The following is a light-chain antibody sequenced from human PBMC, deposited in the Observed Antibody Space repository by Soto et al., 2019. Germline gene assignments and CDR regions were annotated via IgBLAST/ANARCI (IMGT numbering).Light chain of an antibody. CDR1: QCLDSF. CDR3: QQYRYDST. Sequence: DIQMTQSPSTLSASVGDRVTITCRASQCLDSFLAWYQQKPGRAPKLLIYTASVLETGVPSRFSGSGSETEFFLTISSLQRDDFATYYCQQYRYDSTFGQGTQLDIK. J-gene: IGKJ2*01. CDR2: TAS. V-gene: IGKV1-5*03.